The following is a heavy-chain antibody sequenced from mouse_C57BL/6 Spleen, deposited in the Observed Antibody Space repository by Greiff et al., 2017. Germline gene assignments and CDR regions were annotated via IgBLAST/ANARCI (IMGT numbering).Heavy chain of an antibody. J-gene: IGHJ1*03. CDR2: SRNNANDYTT. D-gene: IGHD1-1*01. CDR1: GFSFSDFY. CDR3: ARDGGSGWYCDV. Sequence: EVKLMESGGGLVQSGRSLRLSCATSGFSFSDFYMEWVRQAPGKGLEWIAASRNNANDYTTEYSASVKGRFIVSRDTSQSILYLQMNALRAEDTAIYYCARDGGSGWYCDVWGTGTTVTVSS. V-gene: IGHV7-1*01.